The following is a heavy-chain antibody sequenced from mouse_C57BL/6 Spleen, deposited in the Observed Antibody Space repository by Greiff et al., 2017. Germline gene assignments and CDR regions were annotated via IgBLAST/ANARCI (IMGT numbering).Heavy chain of an antibody. D-gene: IGHD1-1*01. V-gene: IGHV1-50*01. CDR2: IDPSGGYT. J-gene: IGHJ2*01. CDR1: GYTFTSYW. Sequence: VQLQQPGAELVKPGASVKLSCKASGYTFTSYWMQWVNQRPGQGLEWIGEIDPSGGYTNYNQKFKGKATLTVATSSSTAYMQLSSLTSEDSAVYYCARRATVVAEGLDYWGQGTTLTVSS. CDR3: ARRATVVAEGLDY.